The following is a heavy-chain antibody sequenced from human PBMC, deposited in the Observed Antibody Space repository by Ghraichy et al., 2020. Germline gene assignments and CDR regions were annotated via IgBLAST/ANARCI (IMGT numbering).Heavy chain of an antibody. J-gene: IGHJ3*02. Sequence: SVKVSCKASGGTFSSYAISWVRQAPGQGLEWMGGIIPIFGTANYAQKFQGRVTITADESTSTAYMELSSLRSEDTAVYYCARGVVSYSSSWFLHPAGAFDIWGQGTMVTVSS. CDR2: IIPIFGTA. CDR1: GGTFSSYA. V-gene: IGHV1-69*13. D-gene: IGHD6-13*01. CDR3: ARGVVSYSSSWFLHPAGAFDI.